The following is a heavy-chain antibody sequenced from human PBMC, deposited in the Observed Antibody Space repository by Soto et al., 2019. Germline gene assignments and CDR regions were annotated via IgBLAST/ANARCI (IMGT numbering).Heavy chain of an antibody. Sequence: QLQLQESGPGLVSPSQTLSLTCTVSGGSITNGDHYWNWIRQHPGKGLEWIGYINYRGATFYNPSLKNRVFISVETSKNQFSLNLSSVTAADTAVYFCARDAPGEAPYWGQGTLVTVSS. CDR2: INYRGAT. J-gene: IGHJ4*02. V-gene: IGHV4-31*03. CDR1: GGSITNGDHY. CDR3: ARDAPGEAPY. D-gene: IGHD2-2*01.